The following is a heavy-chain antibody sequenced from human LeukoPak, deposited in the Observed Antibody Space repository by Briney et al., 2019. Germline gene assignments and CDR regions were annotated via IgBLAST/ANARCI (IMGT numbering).Heavy chain of an antibody. D-gene: IGHD1-14*01. CDR2: ISAYNGNT. Sequence: GASVKVSCKASGYTFTSYGISWVRQAPGQGLVWMGWISAYNGNTNYAQKLQGRVTMTTDTSTSTAYMELRSLRSEDTAVYYCARDTIPYPNHKYYFDYWGQGTLVTVSS. V-gene: IGHV1-18*01. CDR3: ARDTIPYPNHKYYFDY. J-gene: IGHJ4*02. CDR1: GYTFTSYG.